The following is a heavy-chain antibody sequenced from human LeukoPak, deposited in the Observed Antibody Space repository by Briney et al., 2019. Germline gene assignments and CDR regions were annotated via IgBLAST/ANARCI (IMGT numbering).Heavy chain of an antibody. D-gene: IGHD2-2*01. J-gene: IGHJ4*02. V-gene: IGHV1-24*01. Sequence: ASVKVSCKVSGYTLTELSMHWVRQAPGKGLEWMGGFDPEDGETIYAQKFQGRVTITRDTSANTAYMGLSSLRSEDTAVYYCARVYCSSTSCHYYFDYWGQGTLVTVSS. CDR1: GYTLTELS. CDR2: FDPEDGET. CDR3: ARVYCSSTSCHYYFDY.